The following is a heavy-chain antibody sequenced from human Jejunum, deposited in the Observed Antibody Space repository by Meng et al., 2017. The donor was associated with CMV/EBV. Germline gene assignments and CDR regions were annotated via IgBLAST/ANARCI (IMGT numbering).Heavy chain of an antibody. CDR2: IKPDSGGT. D-gene: IGHD4-17*01. J-gene: IGHJ4*02. V-gene: IGHV1-2*02. CDR1: GYLFNDFY. Sequence: SGYLFNDFYIQWVRQAPGQGLEWMGWIKPDSGGTKSAYKFQGRVTMTRDMFSDTVYMELSRLRSDDTAVYYCARALWHGDYDFDYWGQGTLVTVSS. CDR3: ARALWHGDYDFDY.